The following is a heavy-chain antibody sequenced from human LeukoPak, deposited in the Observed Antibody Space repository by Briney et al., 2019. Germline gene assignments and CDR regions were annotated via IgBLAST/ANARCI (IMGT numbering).Heavy chain of an antibody. CDR1: GGSISSYY. V-gene: IGHV4-59*08. D-gene: IGHD2-15*01. J-gene: IGHJ4*02. CDR3: ARHGVANRYFDY. Sequence: PSETLSLTCTVSGGSISSYYWSWIRQPPGKGLEWIGYIYYSGSTNYNPSLKSRVTISVDTSKNQFSLKLSPVTAADTAVYYCARHGVANRYFDYWGQGTLVTVSS. CDR2: IYYSGST.